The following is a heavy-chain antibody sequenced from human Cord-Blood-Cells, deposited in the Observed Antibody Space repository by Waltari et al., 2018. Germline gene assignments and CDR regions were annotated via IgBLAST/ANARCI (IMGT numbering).Heavy chain of an antibody. CDR2: IYYSGGT. V-gene: IGHV4-39*01. CDR3: ARQVWYGSGSYYTWFDP. J-gene: IGHJ5*02. Sequence: QLQLQESGPGLVEPSETLSLTCTVSGGSISSSSYYWGWIRKPPGKGLEWIGGIYYSGGTYYSPSRKDRVSISVVTTKNPVSLKLSSVTAADTAVYYCARQVWYGSGSYYTWFDPWGQGTLVTVSS. CDR1: GGSISSSSYY. D-gene: IGHD3-10*01.